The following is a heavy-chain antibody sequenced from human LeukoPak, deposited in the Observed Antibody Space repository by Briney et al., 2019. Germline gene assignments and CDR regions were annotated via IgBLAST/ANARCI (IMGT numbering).Heavy chain of an antibody. Sequence: GASVKVSCKVSGYTLTELSMHWVRQAPGKGLEWMGGFDPEDGETIYAQKFQGRVTITADESTSTAYMELSSLRSEDTAVYYCARGSGGSYYSVAYWGQGTLVTVSS. CDR3: ARGSGGSYYSVAY. CDR1: GYTLTELS. D-gene: IGHD2-15*01. V-gene: IGHV1-24*01. J-gene: IGHJ4*02. CDR2: FDPEDGET.